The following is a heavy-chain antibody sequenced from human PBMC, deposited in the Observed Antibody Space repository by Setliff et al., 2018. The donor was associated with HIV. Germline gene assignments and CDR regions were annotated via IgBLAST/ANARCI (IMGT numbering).Heavy chain of an antibody. Sequence: SETLSLTCAVSGGSISSNNWWSWVRQPPGKGLEWIGEIYHGESTNYNSSLKSRVTISVDKSKNQFSLKLTSVTAADTAVYYCARSSTPDTRAYYPDYWGQGTLVTVSS. V-gene: IGHV4-4*02. CDR1: GGSISSNNW. CDR2: IYHGEST. CDR3: ARSSTPDTRAYYPDY. D-gene: IGHD3-22*01. J-gene: IGHJ4*02.